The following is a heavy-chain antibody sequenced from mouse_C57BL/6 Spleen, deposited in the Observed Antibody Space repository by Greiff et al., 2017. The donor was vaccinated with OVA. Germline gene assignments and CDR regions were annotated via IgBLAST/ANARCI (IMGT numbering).Heavy chain of an antibody. J-gene: IGHJ2*01. CDR1: GFSLTSYG. CDR3: LRPWDY. CDR2: IWSGGST. V-gene: IGHV2-2*01. Sequence: VKLMESGPGLVQPSQSLSITCTVSGFSLTSYGVHWVRQSPGTGLEWLGVIWSGGSTDSNAAFISRLSISTDTSKSQVFFNMNSLQADDTAIYYCLRPWDYWGQGTTLTVSS.